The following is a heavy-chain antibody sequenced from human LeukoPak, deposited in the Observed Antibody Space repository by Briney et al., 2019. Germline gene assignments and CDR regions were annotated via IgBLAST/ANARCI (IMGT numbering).Heavy chain of an antibody. D-gene: IGHD6-19*01. J-gene: IGHJ4*02. CDR3: ARRLYSSGSFDF. Sequence: ETLSLTCTVSGGSISSSSYYWGWIRQPPGKGLEWVSLIYSDGNTYYADSVKGRFTISRDNSKNTLHLQMNSLRAEDTAVYYCARRLYSSGSFDFWGQGTLVTVSS. V-gene: IGHV3-53*01. CDR1: GGSISSSSYY. CDR2: IYSDGNT.